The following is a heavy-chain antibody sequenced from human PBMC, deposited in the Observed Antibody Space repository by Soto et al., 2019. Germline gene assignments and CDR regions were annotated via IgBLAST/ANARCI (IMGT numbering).Heavy chain of an antibody. Sequence: QVQLQQSGPGLVKPSQTLSLTCAISGDSVSSNSAGWNWIRQSPSRGLEWLGRTYYRSKWYNDYSLSVRSRIPSNPDTSTNQFSLQLNSVSPEDTAVYYCARATAAARWDWFDSWGQGTLVTVSS. CDR2: TYYRSKWYN. V-gene: IGHV6-1*01. D-gene: IGHD2-2*01. CDR3: ARATAAARWDWFDS. CDR1: GDSVSSNSAG. J-gene: IGHJ5*01.